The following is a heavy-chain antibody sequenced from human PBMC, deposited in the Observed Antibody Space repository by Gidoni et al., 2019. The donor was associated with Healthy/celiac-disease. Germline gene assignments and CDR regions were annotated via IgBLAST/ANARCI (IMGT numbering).Heavy chain of an antibody. CDR3: ARVVSSNNYYYGMDV. J-gene: IGHJ6*02. V-gene: IGHV1-8*01. CDR1: GSTFTSYD. CDR2: MNANSGNT. Sequence: QVQLVQSGAAVKKPGASVKVSCTASGSTFTSYDINWVRQATGQGLEWMGWMNANSGNTGYAQKFQGRVTMTRNTSISTAYMELSSLRSEDTAVYYCARVVSSNNYYYGMDVWGQGTTVTVSS. D-gene: IGHD6-13*01.